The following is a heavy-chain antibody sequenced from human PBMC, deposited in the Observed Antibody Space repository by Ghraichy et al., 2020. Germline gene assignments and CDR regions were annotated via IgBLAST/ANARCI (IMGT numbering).Heavy chain of an antibody. CDR2: IWYDGSNK. J-gene: IGHJ4*02. Sequence: GGSLRLSCAASGFTFSSYGMHWVRQAPGKGLEWVAVIWYDGSNKYYADSVKGRFTISRDNSKNTLYLQMNSLRAEDTAVYYCARDSQDYGGAGGYFDYWGQGTLVTVSS. CDR1: GFTFSSYG. D-gene: IGHD4-23*01. CDR3: ARDSQDYGGAGGYFDY. V-gene: IGHV3-33*01.